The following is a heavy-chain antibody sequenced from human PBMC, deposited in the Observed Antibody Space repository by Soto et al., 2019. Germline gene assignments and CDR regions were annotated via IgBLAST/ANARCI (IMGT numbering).Heavy chain of an antibody. J-gene: IGHJ4*02. CDR3: ATGTSGDKVDY. CDR2: IYKGGST. CDR1: GGSVRNLHYC. V-gene: IGHV4-30-4*01. D-gene: IGHD3-16*01. Sequence: QVQLQESGPGLVKPSQTLSLTCTVSGGSVRNLHYCCSWIRQSPDKGLEWIGHIYKGGSTYNNTPLRSRVTISEDTSKNQFSMKLCSVTAANTAVYYCATGTSGDKVDYWGQGTLVTVSS.